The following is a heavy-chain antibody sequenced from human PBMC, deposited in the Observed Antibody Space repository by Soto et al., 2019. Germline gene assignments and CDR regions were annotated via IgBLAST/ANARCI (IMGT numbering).Heavy chain of an antibody. CDR2: ISAYNGNT. J-gene: IGHJ3*02. CDR1: GYTFTSYG. V-gene: IGHV1-18*01. Sequence: QVQLVQSGAEVKKPGASVKVSCKASGYTFTSYGISWVRQAPGQGLERMGWISAYNGNTNYAQKLQGRVTMTTDTSTSTAYMELRSLRSDDTAGYYCARSVYYGDYLGDAFDIWGQGTMVTVS. CDR3: ARSVYYGDYLGDAFDI. D-gene: IGHD4-17*01.